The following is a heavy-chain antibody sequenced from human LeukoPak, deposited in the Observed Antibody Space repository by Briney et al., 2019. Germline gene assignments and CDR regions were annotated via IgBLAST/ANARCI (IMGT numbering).Heavy chain of an antibody. J-gene: IGHJ4*02. CDR3: ARGYCTNGVCYPFFDY. Sequence: GGSLRLSCAASGFTFSSYAMHWVRQAPGKGLEYVSAISSNGGSTYYANSVKGRFTISRDNSKNTLYLQMGSLRAEDMAVYYCARGYCTNGVCYPFFDYWGQGTLVTVSS. CDR2: ISSNGGST. V-gene: IGHV3-64*01. CDR1: GFTFSSYA. D-gene: IGHD2-8*01.